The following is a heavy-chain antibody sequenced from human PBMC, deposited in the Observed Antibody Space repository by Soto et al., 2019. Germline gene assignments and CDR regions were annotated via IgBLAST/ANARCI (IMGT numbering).Heavy chain of an antibody. J-gene: IGHJ4*02. CDR3: ARGDPATYMRLGYDF. V-gene: IGHV1-18*04. CDR1: GYTFTAIYG. D-gene: IGHD6-25*01. CDR2: INPASGRS. Sequence: ASVKVSCKASGYTFTAIYGISWVRQAPGQGLEWMGWINPASGRSGYAQKFQGRLTITTNTSTSTAYMELRGLRSDDTAMYYCARGDPATYMRLGYDFWGQGTQVTVSS.